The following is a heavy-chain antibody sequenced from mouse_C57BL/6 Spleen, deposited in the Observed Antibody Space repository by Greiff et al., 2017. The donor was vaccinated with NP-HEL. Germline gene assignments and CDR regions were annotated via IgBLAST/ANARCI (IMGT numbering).Heavy chain of an antibody. D-gene: IGHD1-1*01. CDR1: GFTFSDYY. V-gene: IGHV5-12*01. Sequence: EVKVIESGGGLVQPGGSLKLSCAASGFTFSDYYMYWVRQTPEKRLEWVAYISNGGGSTYYPDTVKGRFTISRDNAKNTLYLQMSRLKSEDTAMYYCARHGDYYGSSHWYFDVWGTGTTVTVSS. CDR3: ARHGDYYGSSHWYFDV. J-gene: IGHJ1*03. CDR2: ISNGGGST.